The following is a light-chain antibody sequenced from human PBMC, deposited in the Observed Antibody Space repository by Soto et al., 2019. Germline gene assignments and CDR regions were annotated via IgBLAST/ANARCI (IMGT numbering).Light chain of an antibody. CDR1: SSDVGGYNY. CDR3: SSYTSSSTPL. J-gene: IGLJ2*01. Sequence: QSALTQPASVSGSPGQSITISCTGTSSDVGGYNYVSWYQQHPGKAPKLMIYDVSNRPSGVSNRFSGSKSGNTASLTISGLQAENEADDYCSSYTSSSTPLFGGGTKVTFL. CDR2: DVS. V-gene: IGLV2-14*01.